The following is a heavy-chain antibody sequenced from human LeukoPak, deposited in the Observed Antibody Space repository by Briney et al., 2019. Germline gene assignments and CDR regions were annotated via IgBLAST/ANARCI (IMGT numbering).Heavy chain of an antibody. CDR1: GYTFTSYG. V-gene: IGHV1-18*01. Sequence: ASVRVSCKASGYTFTSYGISWVRQAPGQGLEWMGWISAYNGDTNYAQKLQGRVTMTTDTSTSTAYMELRSLRSDDTAVYYCARYYGDYSDFDYWGQGTLVTVSS. J-gene: IGHJ4*02. D-gene: IGHD4-17*01. CDR2: ISAYNGDT. CDR3: ARYYGDYSDFDY.